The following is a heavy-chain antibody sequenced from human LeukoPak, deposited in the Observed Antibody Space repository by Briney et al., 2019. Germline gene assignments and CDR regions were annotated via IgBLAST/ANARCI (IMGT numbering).Heavy chain of an antibody. Sequence: GASVKVSCKVSGYTLTELSMHWVRQAPGKGLEWMGGFDPEDGETINAQKFQGRVTMTEDTSTDTAYMELSSLRSEDTAVYYCATGPGYSSGWYYFDYWGQGTLVTVSS. D-gene: IGHD6-19*01. CDR3: ATGPGYSSGWYYFDY. CDR1: GYTLTELS. CDR2: FDPEDGET. V-gene: IGHV1-24*01. J-gene: IGHJ4*02.